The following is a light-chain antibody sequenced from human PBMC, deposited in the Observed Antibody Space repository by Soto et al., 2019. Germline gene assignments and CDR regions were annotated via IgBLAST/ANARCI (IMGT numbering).Light chain of an antibody. CDR1: QRIRTR. Sequence: DIQMTQSPPTVSASVGDRVTIAFRASQRIRTRLAWYQQKPGEAPKILIYKASGLESGVPSRFSGSGSGTDFTLTISSLQPDDFATYYCQQYDSYSPLTFGGGTKVDIK. CDR3: QQYDSYSPLT. CDR2: KAS. V-gene: IGKV1-5*03. J-gene: IGKJ4*01.